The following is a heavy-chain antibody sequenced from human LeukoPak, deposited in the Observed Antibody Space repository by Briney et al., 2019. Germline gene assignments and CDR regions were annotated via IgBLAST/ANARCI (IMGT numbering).Heavy chain of an antibody. V-gene: IGHV3-66*01. Sequence: GGSLRLSCAASGFTVSSTYMSWVRQAPGKGLEWVSVIYSGGGTYFADSVKGRFTISRDNAKNSLYLQMNSLRAEDTAVYYCARDGGLRYFDWLLSDAFDIWGQGTMVTVSS. J-gene: IGHJ3*02. D-gene: IGHD3-9*01. CDR2: IYSGGGT. CDR3: ARDGGLRYFDWLLSDAFDI. CDR1: GFTVSSTY.